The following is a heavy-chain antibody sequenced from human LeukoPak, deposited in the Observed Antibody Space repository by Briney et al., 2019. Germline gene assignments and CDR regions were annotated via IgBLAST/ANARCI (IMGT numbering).Heavy chain of an antibody. CDR2: IYYSGST. J-gene: IGHJ5*02. D-gene: IGHD6-13*01. CDR1: GGSISSYY. V-gene: IGHV4-59*01. CDR3: ARASAAGTPWYWFDP. Sequence: SETLSLTCTVSGGSISSYYWSWIRQPPGKGLGRVGYIYYSGSTNYNPSLKSRVTISVDTSKNQFSLKLSSVTAADTAVYYCARASAAGTPWYWFDPWGQGTLVTVSS.